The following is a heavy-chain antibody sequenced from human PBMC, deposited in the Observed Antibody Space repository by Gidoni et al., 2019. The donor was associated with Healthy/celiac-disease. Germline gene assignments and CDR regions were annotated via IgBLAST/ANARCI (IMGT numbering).Heavy chain of an antibody. V-gene: IGHV4-59*08. CDR3: ARHSNYYGMDV. D-gene: IGHD4-4*01. J-gene: IGHJ6*02. CDR1: GGSISSYY. Sequence: TCTGSGGSISSYYWSWIRQPPGKGLEWIGYIYYSGSTNYNPSLKSRVTISVDTSKNQFSLKLSSVTAADTAVYYCARHSNYYGMDVWGQGTTVTVSS. CDR2: IYYSGST.